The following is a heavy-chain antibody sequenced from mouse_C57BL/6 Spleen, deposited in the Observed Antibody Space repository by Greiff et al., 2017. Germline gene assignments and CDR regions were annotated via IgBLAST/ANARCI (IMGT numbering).Heavy chain of an antibody. D-gene: IGHD4-1*01. V-gene: IGHV2-2*01. CDR1: GFSLTSYG. Sequence: VKLMESGPGLVQPSQSLSITCTVSGFSLTSYGVHWVRQSPGKGLEWLGVIWRGGSTDYNAAFISRLSISKDNSKSQVFFKMNSLQADDTAIYYCARGGLGQDWYFDVWGTGTTVTVSS. CDR3: ARGGLGQDWYFDV. J-gene: IGHJ1*03. CDR2: IWRGGST.